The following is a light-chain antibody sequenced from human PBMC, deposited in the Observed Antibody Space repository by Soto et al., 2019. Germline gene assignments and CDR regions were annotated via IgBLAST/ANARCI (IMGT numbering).Light chain of an antibody. V-gene: IGLV2-14*03. CDR1: SSDVGGYNY. CDR2: DVI. CDR3: SSYTSSSTYVV. J-gene: IGLJ2*01. Sequence: QSALTQPASVSGSPGQSLTISCTGTSSDVGGYNYVSWYQQHPGKAPKLMIYDVINRPSGVSNRFSGSKSGNSASLTISGLQAEDEADYYCSSYTSSSTYVVFGGGTQLTVL.